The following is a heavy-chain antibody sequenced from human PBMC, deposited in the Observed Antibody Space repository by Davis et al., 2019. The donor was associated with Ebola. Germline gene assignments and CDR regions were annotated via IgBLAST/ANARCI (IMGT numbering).Heavy chain of an antibody. CDR1: GFTFSSYG. D-gene: IGHD5-24*01. J-gene: IGHJ6*02. CDR2: ISCDGSNK. V-gene: IGHV3-30*18. CDR3: AKDGYNSYGMDV. Sequence: PGGSLRLSCAASGFTFSSYGMHWVRQAPGKGLEWVAVISCDGSNKYYADSVKGRFTISRDNSKNTLYLQMNSLRAEDTAVYYCAKDGYNSYGMDVWGQGTTVTVSS.